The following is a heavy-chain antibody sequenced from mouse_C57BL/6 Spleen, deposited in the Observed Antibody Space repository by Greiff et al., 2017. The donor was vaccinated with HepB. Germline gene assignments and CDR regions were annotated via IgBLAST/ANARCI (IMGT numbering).Heavy chain of an antibody. D-gene: IGHD2-4*01. Sequence: ESGPGLVKPSQSLSLTCSVTGYSITSGYYWNWIRQFPGNKLAWMGYISYDGSNNYNPSLKNRISITRDTSKNQFFLKLNSVTTEDTATYYCAYDSWFAYWGQGTLVTVSA. CDR3: AYDSWFAY. V-gene: IGHV3-6*01. CDR1: GYSITSGYY. J-gene: IGHJ3*01. CDR2: ISYDGSN.